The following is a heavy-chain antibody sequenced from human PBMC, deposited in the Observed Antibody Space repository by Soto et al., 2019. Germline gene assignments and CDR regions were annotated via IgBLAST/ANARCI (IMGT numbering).Heavy chain of an antibody. J-gene: IGHJ6*02. D-gene: IGHD2-2*01. CDR3: AAATLPGARFYGMDV. CDR1: GYSFNSVHF. Sequence: SETLSLTCVVSGYSFNSVHFWGWIRQPPGKGLQWIGSLSQNGGTYRNPSLRGRVTLSVDTSKNQFSLKLTSVTAADAAVYYCAAATLPGARFYGMDVWGQGSTVTVSS. CDR2: LSQNGGT. V-gene: IGHV4-38-2*01.